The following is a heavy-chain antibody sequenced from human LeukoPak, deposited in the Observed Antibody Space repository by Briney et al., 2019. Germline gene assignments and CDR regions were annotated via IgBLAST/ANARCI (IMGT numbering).Heavy chain of an antibody. CDR2: INPSGGT. D-gene: IGHD6-13*01. CDR1: GYTFSIYN. V-gene: IGHV1-46*01. CDR3: GREGVAGTGLDY. Sequence: ASVKVSCKASGYTFSIYNMHWVRQAPGQGLEWMGIINPSGGTSYAQKLQGRITMTRDTSTSTLYMELSRLKSEDTAVYYCGREGVAGTGLDYWGQGTLVTVSS. J-gene: IGHJ4*01.